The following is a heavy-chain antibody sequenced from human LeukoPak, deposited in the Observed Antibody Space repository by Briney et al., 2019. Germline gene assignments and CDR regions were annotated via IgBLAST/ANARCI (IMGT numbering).Heavy chain of an antibody. CDR2: IKQDGSEK. J-gene: IGHJ6*02. D-gene: IGHD2-2*01. V-gene: IGHV3-7*01. CDR1: GFTFSSYW. Sequence: SGGSLRLSCAASGFTFSSYWMSWVRQAPGKGLEWVANIKQDGSEKYYVDSVKSRFTISRDNAKNSLYLQMNSLRAEDTAVYYCARDDIVVVPAAAYYYYGMDVWGQGTTVTVSS. CDR3: ARDDIVVVPAAAYYYYGMDV.